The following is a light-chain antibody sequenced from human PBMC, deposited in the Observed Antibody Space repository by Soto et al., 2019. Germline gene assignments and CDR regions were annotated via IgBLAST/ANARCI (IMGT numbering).Light chain of an antibody. V-gene: IGKV3-15*01. CDR3: QQYNTSPT. CDR2: GAS. Sequence: EIVMTQSPVTLSVTPGERVTLSCWASQSVSSNLAWYKQIPGQAPTLLIYGASTRATGIPARFSGSGSGTAFTLTISSLQSEDFAVYYCQQYNTSPTFGQGTRLEIK. CDR1: QSVSSN. J-gene: IGKJ5*01.